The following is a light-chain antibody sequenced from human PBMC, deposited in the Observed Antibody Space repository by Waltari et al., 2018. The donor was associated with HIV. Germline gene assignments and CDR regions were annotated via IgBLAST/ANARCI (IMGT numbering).Light chain of an antibody. CDR2: EVS. CDR1: SSHVCGSNY. CDR3: SSYAGSSWV. V-gene: IGLV2-8*01. J-gene: IGLJ3*02. Sequence: QSALTQPPSASGSPGQSVTISCSGTSSHVCGSNYVSWYQQHPGKAPKLMIYEVSKRPSGVPDRFSGSKSGNTASLTVSGLQAEDEADYYCSSYAGSSWVFGGGTKLTVL.